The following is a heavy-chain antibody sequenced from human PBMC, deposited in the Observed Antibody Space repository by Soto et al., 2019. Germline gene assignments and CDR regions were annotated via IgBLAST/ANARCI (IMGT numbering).Heavy chain of an antibody. Sequence: PGGSVRLSCAASGFTFINAWMSWVRQAPGKGLEWVGRIKSKTDGGTTDYAAPVKGRFTISRDDSKNTLYLQMNSLKTEDTAVYYCTTVRIAVAGGIDYWGQGTLVTVSS. CDR1: GFTFINAW. CDR3: TTVRIAVAGGIDY. CDR2: IKSKTDGGTT. J-gene: IGHJ4*02. D-gene: IGHD6-19*01. V-gene: IGHV3-15*01.